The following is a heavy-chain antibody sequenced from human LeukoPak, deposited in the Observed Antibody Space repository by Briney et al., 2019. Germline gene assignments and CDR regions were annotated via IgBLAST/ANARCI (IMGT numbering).Heavy chain of an antibody. V-gene: IGHV3-23*01. CDR2: ITTSDGNT. D-gene: IGHD3-3*01. CDR3: ASNGHYDFWSGYQIDY. J-gene: IGHJ4*02. CDR1: GFTFSSYT. Sequence: PGGSLRLSCAASGFTFSSYTMSWVRQAPGKGLEWVSTITTSDGNTYYADSVKGRFTISRDNSKNTLYLQMNSLRAEDTAVYYCASNGHYDFWSGYQIDYWGQGTLVTVSS.